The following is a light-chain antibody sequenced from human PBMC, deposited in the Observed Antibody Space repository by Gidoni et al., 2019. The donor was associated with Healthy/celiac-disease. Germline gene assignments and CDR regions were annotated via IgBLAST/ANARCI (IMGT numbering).Light chain of an antibody. V-gene: IGKV3-11*01. CDR1: QSVSSY. J-gene: IGKJ1*01. CDR2: EAS. Sequence: EIVLTQSPATLSLSPGERATLSCWANQSVSSYLAWYQQKPGQSTRLLIYEASNRATGIPARFSGSGSGTDFTLTISSLEPEDLTVYCCQQRSNCPPTFGQGTKVEIK. CDR3: QQRSNCPPT.